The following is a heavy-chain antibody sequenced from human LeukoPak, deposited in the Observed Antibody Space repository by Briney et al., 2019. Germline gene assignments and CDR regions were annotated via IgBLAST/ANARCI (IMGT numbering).Heavy chain of an antibody. CDR3: AREGGTSKPNSDY. CDR2: IYYSGST. CDR1: GGSISSGGYY. V-gene: IGHV4-31*03. J-gene: IGHJ4*02. D-gene: IGHD1-14*01. Sequence: SQTLSLTCTVSGGSISSGGYYWSWIRQHPGKGLEWIGYIYYSGSTYYNPSLKSRVTISVDTSKNQFSLKLSSVTDADTAVYYCAREGGTSKPNSDYWGQGTLVTVSS.